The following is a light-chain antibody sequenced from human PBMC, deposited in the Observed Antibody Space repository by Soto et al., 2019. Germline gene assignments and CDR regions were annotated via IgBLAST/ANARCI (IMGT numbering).Light chain of an antibody. J-gene: IGKJ5*01. V-gene: IGKV1-39*01. Sequence: DIQMTQSPSSLSASVGDRVTLTCRASQNINTFLNWYQRKPGEAPKLLIYAASPLQSGVPSRFSGSGSGTDFTLTISILQPEDFATHYCQQSYTTPITFGQGTRLEI. CDR1: QNINTF. CDR2: AAS. CDR3: QQSYTTPIT.